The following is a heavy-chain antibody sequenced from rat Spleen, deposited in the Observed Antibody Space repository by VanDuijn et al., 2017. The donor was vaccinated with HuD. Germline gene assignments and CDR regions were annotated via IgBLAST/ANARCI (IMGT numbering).Heavy chain of an antibody. V-gene: IGHV5-58*01. D-gene: IGHD1-11*01. J-gene: IGHJ2*01. CDR3: TTEKVWATEGIVSVFPFDY. Sequence: EVQLVETGGGLVQPGRSLKLSCVASGFTFNRYWMYWVRQAPGKGLEWVSSIDTDGGSTYYRDSVKGRFTISRDNAKSTLYLQMDSLRSEDTATYYCTTEKVWATEGIVSVFPFDYWGQGVMVTVSS. CDR2: IDTDGGST. CDR1: GFTFNRYW.